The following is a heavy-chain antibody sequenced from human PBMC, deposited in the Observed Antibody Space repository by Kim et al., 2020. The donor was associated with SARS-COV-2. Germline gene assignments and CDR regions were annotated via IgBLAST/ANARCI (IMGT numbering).Heavy chain of an antibody. CDR3: ARLPAP. Sequence: GGSLRLSCAASGFTFSSYRMNRVRQAPGKGLEWVAYISSSSNTIYYADSVKGRFTISRDNAKNSLYLQMNSLRAEDTAVYYCARLPAPGGQGTLFTVSS. CDR1: GFTFSSYR. V-gene: IGHV3-48*01. J-gene: IGHJ5*02. CDR2: ISSSSNTI.